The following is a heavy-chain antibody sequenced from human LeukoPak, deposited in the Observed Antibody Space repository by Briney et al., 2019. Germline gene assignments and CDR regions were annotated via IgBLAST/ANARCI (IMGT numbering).Heavy chain of an antibody. CDR3: ARSAGIAATIVLGY. CDR1: GFTVSSNY. Sequence: GGSLTLSCAASGFTVSSNYMSWVRQAPGRGLEWVSLIYSGGSTHYADSVKGRFTISRDNSKITLYLQMNSLRAEDTAVYYCARSAGIAATIVLGYWGQGTLVSVSS. V-gene: IGHV3-66*01. J-gene: IGHJ4*02. CDR2: IYSGGST. D-gene: IGHD5-12*01.